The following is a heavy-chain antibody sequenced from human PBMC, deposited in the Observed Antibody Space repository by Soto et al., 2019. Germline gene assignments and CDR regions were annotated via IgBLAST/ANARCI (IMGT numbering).Heavy chain of an antibody. J-gene: IGHJ4*02. D-gene: IGHD3-22*01. CDR1: GGFISSNKW. CDR2: IYSSWSA. CDR3: ARLFNYFVNSGSKS. V-gene: IGHV4-4*02. Sequence: SETLSLTCAVSGGFISSNKWWSCVRQSPGKGLEWIGQIYSSWSATLNAALTGRVAMSIEKSRFQFALELSSVTAADTAVYFSARLFNYFVNSGSKSWGQGTLVTVSS.